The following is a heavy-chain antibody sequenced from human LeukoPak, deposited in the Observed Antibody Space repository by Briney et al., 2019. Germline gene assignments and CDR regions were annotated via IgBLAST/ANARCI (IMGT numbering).Heavy chain of an antibody. Sequence: GGSLRLSCAASGFTVSSNYMSWVRQAPGKGLEWVSCISSSSSYIYYADSVKGRSTISRDNAKNSLYLQMNSLRAEDTAVYYCARGLNWNYGWFDPWGQGTLVTVSS. V-gene: IGHV3-21*01. CDR2: ISSSSSYI. CDR1: GFTVSSNY. J-gene: IGHJ5*02. CDR3: ARGLNWNYGWFDP. D-gene: IGHD1-7*01.